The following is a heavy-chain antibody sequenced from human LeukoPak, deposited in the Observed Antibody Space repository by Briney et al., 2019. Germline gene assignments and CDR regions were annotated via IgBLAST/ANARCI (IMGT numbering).Heavy chain of an antibody. CDR1: GFTFSSYA. CDR2: ISGSGGST. D-gene: IGHD6-13*01. Sequence: GRSLRLSCTASGFTFSSYAMSWIYHAPAPGQDLVSAISGSGGSTYYADSVKGRFTISRDNSKNTLYLQMNSLRAEDTAVYYCAKDPSRWYSEYFRHWGQGTLVTVSS. J-gene: IGHJ1*01. V-gene: IGHV3-23*01. CDR3: AKDPSRWYSEYFRH.